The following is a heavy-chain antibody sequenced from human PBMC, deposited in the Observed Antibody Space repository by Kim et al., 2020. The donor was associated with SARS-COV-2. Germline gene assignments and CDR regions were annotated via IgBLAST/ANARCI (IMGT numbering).Heavy chain of an antibody. Sequence: RCSPAFQGQVTISADKSISTAYLQWSSLKASDTAMYYCARADNYYYGMDVWGQGTTVTVSS. D-gene: IGHD3-22*01. CDR3: ARADNYYYGMDV. V-gene: IGHV5-51*01. J-gene: IGHJ6*02.